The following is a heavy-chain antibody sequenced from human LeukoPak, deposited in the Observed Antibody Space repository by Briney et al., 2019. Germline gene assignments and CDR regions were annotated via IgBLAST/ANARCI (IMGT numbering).Heavy chain of an antibody. CDR1: GFTFSDYW. V-gene: IGHV3-74*01. D-gene: IGHD3-22*01. Sequence: QPGGSLRLSCAASGFTFSDYWIHWVRQAPGKGLVWVSRINTDGSITNYADSVKGRFSISRDNSKNTLYLQMSSLTAEDTAVYYCAKAGDTMIVVVTHFDYWGQGTLVTVSS. CDR2: INTDGSIT. J-gene: IGHJ4*02. CDR3: AKAGDTMIVVVTHFDY.